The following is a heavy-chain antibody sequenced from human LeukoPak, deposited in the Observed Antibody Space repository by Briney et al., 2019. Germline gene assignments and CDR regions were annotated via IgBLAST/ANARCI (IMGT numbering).Heavy chain of an antibody. Sequence: GGSLRLSCAASGFTFSDYNMRWIRQAPGKGLEWVSSISRSGSTKYYADSVKGRFTISRDNAKNSLYLQMNSLRAEDTAVYYCAREGGYDTYYYYYYMDVWGKGTTVTVSS. CDR2: ISRSGSTK. CDR1: GFTFSDYN. CDR3: AREGGYDTYYYYYYMDV. V-gene: IGHV3-11*04. J-gene: IGHJ6*03. D-gene: IGHD5-12*01.